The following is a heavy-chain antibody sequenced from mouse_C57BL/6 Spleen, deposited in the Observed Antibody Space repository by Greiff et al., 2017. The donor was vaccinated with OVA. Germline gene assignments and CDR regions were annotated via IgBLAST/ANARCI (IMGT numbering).Heavy chain of an antibody. J-gene: IGHJ3*01. D-gene: IGHD2-5*01. Sequence: QVHVKQPGAELVKPGASVKMSCKASGYTFTSYWITWVKQRPGQGLEWIGDIYPGSGSTNYNEKFKSKATLTVDTSSSTAYMQLSSLTSEDSAVYYCARGDSNYVWFAYWGQGTLVTVSA. CDR3: ARGDSNYVWFAY. CDR1: GYTFTSYW. CDR2: IYPGSGST. V-gene: IGHV1-55*01.